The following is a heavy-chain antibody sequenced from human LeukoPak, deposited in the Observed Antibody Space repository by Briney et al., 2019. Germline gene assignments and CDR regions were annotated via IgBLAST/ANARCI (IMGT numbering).Heavy chain of an antibody. CDR2: IYYGGST. J-gene: IGHJ4*02. D-gene: IGHD3-9*01. CDR1: GGSISSYY. CDR3: ARGNYDILTGYYLHFDY. Sequence: SETLSLTCTVSGGSISSYYWDWIRQPPGKGLEWIGTIYYGGSTYYNPSLKSRVTISIDTSKNQFSLKLSSVTAADTAVYYCARGNYDILTGYYLHFDYWGQGTLVTVSS. V-gene: IGHV4-59*12.